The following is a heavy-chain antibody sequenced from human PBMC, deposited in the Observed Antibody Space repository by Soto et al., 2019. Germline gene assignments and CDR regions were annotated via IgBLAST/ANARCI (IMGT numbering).Heavy chain of an antibody. V-gene: IGHV1-3*04. CDR3: AREPLCGGRCYDNYFDP. CDR2: INIGNGNT. J-gene: IGHJ5*02. Sequence: ASEKVSCKASGYTFTYYPIHWVRQAPGQRLEWIGWINIGNGNTASSQKFQDRVTITRETSASTAYMELTSLRSEDTAVYYCAREPLCGGRCYDNYFDPWGQGTLVTVSS. D-gene: IGHD2-15*01. CDR1: GYTFTYYP.